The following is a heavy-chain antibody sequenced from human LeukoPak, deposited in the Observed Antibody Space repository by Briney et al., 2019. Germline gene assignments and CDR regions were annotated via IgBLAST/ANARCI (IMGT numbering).Heavy chain of an antibody. CDR1: GDSITSYY. CDR3: ARAGRWEGRPHAFDI. Sequence: SETLSLTCTVSGDSITSYYWTWLRQPPGKALEWIGYIYHSGSTNYNPSLKSRVAISVDTSKNQFSLNLSSVTAADTALYYCARAGRWEGRPHAFDIWGQGTMVTVSS. J-gene: IGHJ3*02. V-gene: IGHV4-59*01. D-gene: IGHD1-26*01. CDR2: IYHSGST.